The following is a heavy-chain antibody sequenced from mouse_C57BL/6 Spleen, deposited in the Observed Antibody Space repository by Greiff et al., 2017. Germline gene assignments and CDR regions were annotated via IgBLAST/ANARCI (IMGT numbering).Heavy chain of an antibody. Sequence: VQLQQSGPELVKPGASVKISCKASGYAFSSSWLHWVKQRPGKGLAWIGLIYPGDGDTNYNGKFKGKATLTADKSSSTAYMQLSSLTSEDSAVYFCARRIYYGSVYYAMDYWGQGTSVTVSS. CDR3: ARRIYYGSVYYAMDY. CDR1: GYAFSSSW. CDR2: IYPGDGDT. V-gene: IGHV1-82*01. J-gene: IGHJ4*01. D-gene: IGHD1-1*01.